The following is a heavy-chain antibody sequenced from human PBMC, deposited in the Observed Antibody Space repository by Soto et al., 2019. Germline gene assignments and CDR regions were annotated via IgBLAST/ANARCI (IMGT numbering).Heavy chain of an antibody. V-gene: IGHV1-46*01. CDR1: GYSFTSYY. Sequence: ASVKVSCKASGYSFTSYYMHWVRQAPGQGLEWMGIINPSGGSTSYAQKFQGRVTMTRDTSTSTVYMELSSLRSEDTAVYYCARVGCSSTSCYAPYYYYYGMDVWGQGTTVTVSS. CDR3: ARVGCSSTSCYAPYYYYYGMDV. J-gene: IGHJ6*02. CDR2: INPSGGST. D-gene: IGHD2-2*01.